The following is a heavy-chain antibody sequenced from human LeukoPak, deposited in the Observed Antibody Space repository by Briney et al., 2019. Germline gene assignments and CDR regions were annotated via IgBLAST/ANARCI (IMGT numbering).Heavy chain of an antibody. CDR3: ARDPSDDQGLDY. Sequence: SQTLSLTCAISGDSVSSNTAAWYWIRQSPSRGLEWLGRTYYRYKWYYEYAVSVRSRITINAATSKNQFSLQLNSVTPEDTAVYYCARDPSDDQGLDYWGQGTLVTVSS. V-gene: IGHV6-1*01. D-gene: IGHD3-16*01. CDR2: TYYRYKWYY. CDR1: GDSVSSNTAA. J-gene: IGHJ4*02.